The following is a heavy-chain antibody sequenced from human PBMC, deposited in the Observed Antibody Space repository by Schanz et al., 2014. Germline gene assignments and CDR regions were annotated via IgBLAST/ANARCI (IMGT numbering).Heavy chain of an antibody. D-gene: IGHD2-21*01. V-gene: IGHV3-30*18. CDR1: GFTFSNYG. J-gene: IGHJ4*02. CDR2: ISYDGNTK. Sequence: VQLVESEGGFVQPGGSLRLSCAASGFTFSNYGLHWVRQAPGKGLEWVTVISYDGNTKYYADSVKGRFTISRDNSKNTLYLQMNSLRAEDTAVYYCAKGQLLSYYFDYWGQGTLVTVSS. CDR3: AKGQLLSYYFDY.